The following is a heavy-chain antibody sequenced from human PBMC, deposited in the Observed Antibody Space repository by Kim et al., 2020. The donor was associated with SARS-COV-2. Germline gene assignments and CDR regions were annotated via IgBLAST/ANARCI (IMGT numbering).Heavy chain of an antibody. Sequence: SETLSLTCTVSGGSISYYYWSWIRQPPGKGLEWVGYIYYSGSTNYSPSLKSRVTISVDTSKNQFSLKLSSVTAADTAVYYCARELSESGEYFFDYWGQGTLVIISS. J-gene: IGHJ4*02. CDR1: GGSISYYY. D-gene: IGHD3-10*01. CDR3: ARELSESGEYFFDY. V-gene: IGHV4-59*13. CDR2: IYYSGST.